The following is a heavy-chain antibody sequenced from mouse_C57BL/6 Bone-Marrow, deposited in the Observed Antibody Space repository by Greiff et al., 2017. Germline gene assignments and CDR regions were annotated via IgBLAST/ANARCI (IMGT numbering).Heavy chain of an antibody. CDR1: GFTFSSYG. Sequence: EVQVVESGGDLVKPGGSLKLSCAASGFTFSSYGMSWVRQTPDKRLEWVATISSGGSYTYYPDSVKGRFTISRDNAKNTLYLQMSSLKSEDTAMYYCATPFAYWGQGTLVTVSA. V-gene: IGHV5-6*01. CDR2: ISSGGSYT. J-gene: IGHJ3*01. CDR3: ATPFAY.